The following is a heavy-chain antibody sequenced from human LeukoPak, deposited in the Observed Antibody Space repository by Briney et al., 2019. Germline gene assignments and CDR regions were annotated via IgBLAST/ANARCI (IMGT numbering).Heavy chain of an antibody. CDR3: ARGILVMVYAAFDY. CDR2: INHSGST. CDR1: DGSFSAYY. Sequence: PSETLSLTCGVYDGSFSAYYWTWIRQPPGKGLEWIGEINHSGSTNYNPSLTSRVTISIDTSKNQFSLRLRSVTAADTAVYYCARGILVMVYAAFDYWGQGTLVTVSS. D-gene: IGHD2-8*01. J-gene: IGHJ4*02. V-gene: IGHV4-34*01.